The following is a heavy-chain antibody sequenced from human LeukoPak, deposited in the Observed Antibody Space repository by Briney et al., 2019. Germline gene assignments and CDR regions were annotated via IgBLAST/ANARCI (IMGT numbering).Heavy chain of an antibody. CDR2: ISYDGSNK. V-gene: IGHV3-30-3*01. CDR3: ARVDCSSTSCAFFDY. J-gene: IGHJ4*02. CDR1: GFTFSSYA. Sequence: QSGGSLRLSCAASGFTFSSYAMHWVRQAPGKGLEWVAVISYDGSNKYYADSVKGRFTISRDNSKNTLYLQMNSLRAEDTAVYYCARVDCSSTSCAFFDYWGQGTLVTVSS. D-gene: IGHD2-2*01.